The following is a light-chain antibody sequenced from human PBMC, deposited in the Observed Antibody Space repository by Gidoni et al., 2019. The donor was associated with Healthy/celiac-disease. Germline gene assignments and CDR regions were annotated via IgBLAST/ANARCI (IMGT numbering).Light chain of an antibody. CDR3: QQYGSSPPRYT. CDR1: QSVSSCY. CDR2: GAS. V-gene: IGKV3-20*01. J-gene: IGKJ2*01. Sequence: IVLTQSPGTLSLSPGERATLSCRASQSVSSCYLAWYQQKPGQAPRLLIYGASSRATGIPDRFSGSGSGTDFTLTISRLEPEDFAVYYCQQYGSSPPRYTFXXXTKLEIK.